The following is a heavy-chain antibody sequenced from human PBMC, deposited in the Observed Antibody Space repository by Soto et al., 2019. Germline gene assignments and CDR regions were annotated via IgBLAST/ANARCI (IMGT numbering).Heavy chain of an antibody. CDR3: ARHPRDDYNYGGSGIFDY. CDR1: GGSISSRGYW. D-gene: IGHD4-4*01. J-gene: IGHJ4*02. V-gene: IGHV4-39*01. CDR2: IYNTGST. Sequence: KTSETLSLTCTVSGGSISSRGYWWAWIRQPPGKGLEWIGDIYNTGSTYYNPSLESRVTISVDTSKNQFSLKLNSVTAADTAVYYCARHPRDDYNYGGSGIFDYWGQGALVTVSS.